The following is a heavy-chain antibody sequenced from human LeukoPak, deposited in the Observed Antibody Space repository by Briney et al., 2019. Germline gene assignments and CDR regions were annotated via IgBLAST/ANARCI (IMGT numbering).Heavy chain of an antibody. CDR3: AKGEGRFYYDSSSYYPTYFDY. Sequence: PSETLSLTCTVSGGSISSFYWIWIRQPPGKGLEWIGYIYYSGSTNYNPSLKSRVTMSVDTSKNQFSLRLSSVTAADTAVYYCAKGEGRFYYDSSSYYPTYFDYWGQGTLVTVSS. CDR1: GGSISSFY. V-gene: IGHV4-59*01. D-gene: IGHD3-22*01. J-gene: IGHJ4*02. CDR2: IYYSGST.